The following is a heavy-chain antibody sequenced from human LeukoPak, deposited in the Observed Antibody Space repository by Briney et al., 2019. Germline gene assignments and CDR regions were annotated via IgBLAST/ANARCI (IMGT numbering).Heavy chain of an antibody. D-gene: IGHD6-19*01. J-gene: IGHJ3*02. Sequence: SETLSPTCTVSGGSISSYYWSWIRQPPGKGLEWIGYIYYSGSTNYNPSLKSRVTISVDTSKNQFSLKLSSVTAADTAVYYCARISVAATGAFDIWGQGTMVTVSS. V-gene: IGHV4-59*01. CDR1: GGSISSYY. CDR3: ARISVAATGAFDI. CDR2: IYYSGST.